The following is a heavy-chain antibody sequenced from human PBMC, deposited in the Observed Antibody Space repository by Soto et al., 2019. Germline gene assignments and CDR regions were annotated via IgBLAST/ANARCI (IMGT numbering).Heavy chain of an antibody. CDR3: AKDKYYYDSSGYYYGMDV. CDR1: GFTFSSYA. D-gene: IGHD3-22*01. V-gene: IGHV3-23*01. CDR2: ISGSGGST. J-gene: IGHJ6*02. Sequence: LRLSCAASGFTFSSYAMSWVRQSPGKGLEWVSAISGSGGSTYYADSVKGRFTISRDNSKNTLYLQMNSLRAEDTAVYYCAKDKYYYDSSGYYYGMDVWGQGTTVTVSS.